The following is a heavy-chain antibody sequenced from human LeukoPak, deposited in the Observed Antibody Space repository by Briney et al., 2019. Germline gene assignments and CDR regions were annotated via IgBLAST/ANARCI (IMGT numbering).Heavy chain of an antibody. CDR1: GDTLTEIS. CDR2: LHPEDREV. CDR3: ATAEQLV. V-gene: IGHV1-24*01. D-gene: IGHD6-6*01. J-gene: IGHJ4*02. Sequence: ASVKVSCWVSGDTLTEISIHWVRQTPGKGLEWMGGLHPEDREVIYAQKFQGRVTMTEDSSTDTAYMDLRSLRSEDTAVYYCATAEQLVWGQGTLVTVSS.